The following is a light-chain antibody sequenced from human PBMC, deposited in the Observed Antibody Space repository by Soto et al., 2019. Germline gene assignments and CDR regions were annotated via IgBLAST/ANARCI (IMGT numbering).Light chain of an antibody. V-gene: IGKV3-11*01. CDR2: GAS. CDR3: HQRQYWPPIT. CDR1: QSVSNDF. J-gene: IGKJ5*01. Sequence: EIVLTQSPGILSLSPGERATLSCRASQSVSNDFLAWYQQKPGQAPRLLIYGASTRATGIPARFSGSGSGTDFTLTISSLEPEDFAVYYCHQRQYWPPITFGQGTRLEIK.